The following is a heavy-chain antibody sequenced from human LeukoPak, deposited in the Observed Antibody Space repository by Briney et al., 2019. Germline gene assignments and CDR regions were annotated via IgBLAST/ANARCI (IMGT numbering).Heavy chain of an antibody. Sequence: PSETLSLTCIVSGGPFSSYYWNWIRRSPGKGLEWIGYFYYSASSNYNPSLTSRVTISADTSKNQFSLKLTSVTPPDTAVYYCARAGGAILGVVIDSHFDYWGQGILVSVSS. CDR2: FYYSASS. CDR3: ARAGGAILGVVIDSHFDY. D-gene: IGHD3-3*02. CDR1: GGPFSSYY. J-gene: IGHJ4*02. V-gene: IGHV4-59*01.